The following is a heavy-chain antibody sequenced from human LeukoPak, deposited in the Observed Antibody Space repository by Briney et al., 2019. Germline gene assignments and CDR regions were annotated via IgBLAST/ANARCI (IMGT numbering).Heavy chain of an antibody. D-gene: IGHD2-2*01. CDR1: GYTFTSYD. CDR2: MNPNSGNT. J-gene: IGHJ5*02. Sequence: ASVKVSCKASGYTFTSYDINWVRQATGQGLEWMGWMNPNSGNTGYAQKFQGRVTMTRNTSISTAYMELSSLRSEDTAVYYCARVGYCSSTSCHHLGFQFDPWGQGTLVTVSS. CDR3: ARVGYCSSTSCHHLGFQFDP. V-gene: IGHV1-8*01.